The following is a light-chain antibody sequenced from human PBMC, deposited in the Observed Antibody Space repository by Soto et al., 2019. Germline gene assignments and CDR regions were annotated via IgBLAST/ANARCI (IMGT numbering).Light chain of an antibody. V-gene: IGKV3-15*01. J-gene: IGKJ1*01. CDR3: QQYNNWPRT. Sequence: EIVMTQSPATLSVSPGERATLSCRASQSVSSTLAWYQQKPGQAPRLLIYGASTRATGIPARFSGSGSGTEFTLTISSLQSEDFAVYYCQQYNNWPRTFGQGTKV. CDR2: GAS. CDR1: QSVSST.